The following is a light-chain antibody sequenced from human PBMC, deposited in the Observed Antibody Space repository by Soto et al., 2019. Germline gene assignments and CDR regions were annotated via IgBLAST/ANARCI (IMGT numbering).Light chain of an antibody. CDR2: DSS. J-gene: IGKJ1*01. CDR1: QTISSW. Sequence: DIQMTQCPSTLSGSVGDRFTITCRASQTISSWLAWYQQKPGKAPKLLIYDSSTLEGGVPSRFSGSGSGAEFTLTISSLQSDDFATYYCQHYYGYSWTFGQGTKVDIK. V-gene: IGKV1-5*01. CDR3: QHYYGYSWT.